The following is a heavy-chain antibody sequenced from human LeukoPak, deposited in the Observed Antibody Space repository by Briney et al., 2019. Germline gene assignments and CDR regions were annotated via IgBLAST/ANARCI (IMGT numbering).Heavy chain of an antibody. D-gene: IGHD6-13*01. CDR3: AREGTYEQQLENGAFVY. V-gene: IGHV6-1*01. Sequence: SQTLSLTCAISGDSVSSNSAAWNWIRQCPSRGLEWLGRTYYRSEWYNDYAVSVKSRITINPDTSKNQFSLQLNSVTPEDTAVYYCAREGTYEQQLENGAFVYWGQGTLVTVSS. CDR2: TYYRSEWYN. J-gene: IGHJ4*02. CDR1: GDSVSSNSAA.